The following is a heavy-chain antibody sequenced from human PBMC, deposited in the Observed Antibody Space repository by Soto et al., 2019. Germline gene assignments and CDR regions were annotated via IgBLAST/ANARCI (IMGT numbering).Heavy chain of an antibody. V-gene: IGHV1-2*04. D-gene: IGHD2-15*01. CDR1: GYTFTGYY. J-gene: IGHJ3*02. CDR2: INPNSGGT. Sequence: GASVKVSCKASGYTFTGYYMHWVRQTPGQGLEWMGWINPNSGGTNYAQKFQGWVTMTRDTSISTAYMELSRLRSDDTAVYYCAVGYCSGGSRNTRCDAXDIWGQGTMVTVSS. CDR3: AVGYCSGGSRNTRCDAXDI.